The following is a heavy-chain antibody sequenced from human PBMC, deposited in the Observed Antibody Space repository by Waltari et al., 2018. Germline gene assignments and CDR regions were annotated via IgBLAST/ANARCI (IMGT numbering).Heavy chain of an antibody. CDR1: GFDFNYFW. CDR3: ARGGSGGSLDF. D-gene: IGHD2-15*01. CDR2: IVNERRTT. J-gene: IGHJ4*02. Sequence: EVQLVESGGALVQPGGSLRLSCAVSGFDFNYFWVYWVRQTPGKGLIWVSQIVNERRTTIYADSVKGRFTISKDDAKNMLYLEMNSLRVDDTAIYYCARGGSGGSLDFWGQGTLVTVSS. V-gene: IGHV3-74*01.